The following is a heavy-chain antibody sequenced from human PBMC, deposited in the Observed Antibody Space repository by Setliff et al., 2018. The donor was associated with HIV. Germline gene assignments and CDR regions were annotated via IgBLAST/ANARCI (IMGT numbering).Heavy chain of an antibody. J-gene: IGHJ4*02. CDR1: GGSINSYF. CDR2: IYYSGST. V-gene: IGHV4-59*01. CDR3: AREIYGGNSRPFDY. Sequence: SETLSLTCTVSGGSINSYFWHWIRQPPGKGLEWIGYIYYSGSTNYNPSLKSRVTISVDTSKNQLSLKLSSVTAADTAVYYCAREIYGGNSRPFDYWGQGTLVTVPQ. D-gene: IGHD4-17*01.